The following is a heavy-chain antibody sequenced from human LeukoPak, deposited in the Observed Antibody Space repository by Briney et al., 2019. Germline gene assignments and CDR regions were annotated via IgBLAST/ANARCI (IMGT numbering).Heavy chain of an antibody. Sequence: GGSLRLSCAASGFTFSSYAMSWVRQAPGKGLEWVSVISGSGGSTYYADSVKGRFTISRDNSKNTLYLQMNSLRAEDTAVYYCAKGGIYYDSSGYWDYWGQGTLVTVSS. D-gene: IGHD3-22*01. V-gene: IGHV3-23*01. CDR3: AKGGIYYDSSGYWDY. J-gene: IGHJ4*02. CDR2: ISGSGGST. CDR1: GFTFSSYA.